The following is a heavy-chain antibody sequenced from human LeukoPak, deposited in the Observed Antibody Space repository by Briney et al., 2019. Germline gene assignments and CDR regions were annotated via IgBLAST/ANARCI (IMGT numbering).Heavy chain of an antibody. Sequence: GGPVKVSFKASGYTFTSYGISWVRQAPGQGLEWMGWISAYNGNTNYAQKLQGRVTMTTDTSTSTAYMELRSLRSDDTAVYYCAGSIAAAGTTIYYYYGMDVWGQGTTVTVSS. V-gene: IGHV1-18*01. CDR2: ISAYNGNT. CDR3: AGSIAAAGTTIYYYYGMDV. D-gene: IGHD6-13*01. J-gene: IGHJ6*02. CDR1: GYTFTSYG.